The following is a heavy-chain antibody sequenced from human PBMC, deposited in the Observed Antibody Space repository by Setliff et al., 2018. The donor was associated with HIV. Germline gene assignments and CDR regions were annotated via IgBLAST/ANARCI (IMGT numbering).Heavy chain of an antibody. D-gene: IGHD3-10*01. CDR3: ARVAFYGPGSHDYFDH. CDR1: GVSINTGSFY. V-gene: IGHV4-61*02. J-gene: IGHJ4*01. Sequence: SETLSLTCTVSGVSINTGSFYWNWIRQPAGKGLEWIGRIYTSVSTSYTPSLKSRVSISVDTSKNQFSLKLNAVTFTDTAMYYCARVAFYGPGSHDYFDHWGHGILVTVSS. CDR2: IYTSVST.